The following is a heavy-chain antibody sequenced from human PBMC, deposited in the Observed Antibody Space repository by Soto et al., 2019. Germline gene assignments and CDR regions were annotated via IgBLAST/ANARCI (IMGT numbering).Heavy chain of an antibody. D-gene: IGHD3-3*01. CDR3: ARERGYDFWRGYPTCMDV. V-gene: IGHV4-31*03. Sequence: LSLTCTVSGGSISSGGYYWSWIRQHPGKGLEWIGYIYYSGSTYYDPSLKSRVTISVDTSKNQFSLKLSSVTAADTAVYYCARERGYDFWRGYPTCMDVWGQGTTVTVSS. J-gene: IGHJ6*02. CDR1: GGSISSGGYY. CDR2: IYYSGST.